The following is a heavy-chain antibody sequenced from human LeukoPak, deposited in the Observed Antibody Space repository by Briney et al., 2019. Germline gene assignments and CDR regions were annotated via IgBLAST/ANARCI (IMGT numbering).Heavy chain of an antibody. CDR1: GFSFSTSGVC. CDR3: ARIRNYNSGIDFDY. J-gene: IGHJ4*02. CDR2: IDWDDDK. Sequence: SGPTLVNPTQTLRLTCTLSGFSFSTSGVCVSWIRQPPGKALEWLARIDWDDDKHYSTSLKTRLTISKDTSKNQVVLTMTNMDPEDTATYYCARIRNYNSGIDFDYWGRGTLITVSS. D-gene: IGHD6-19*01. V-gene: IGHV2-70*11.